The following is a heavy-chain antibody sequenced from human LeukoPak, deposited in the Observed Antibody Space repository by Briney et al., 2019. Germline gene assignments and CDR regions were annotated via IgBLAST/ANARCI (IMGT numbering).Heavy chain of an antibody. D-gene: IGHD6-13*01. J-gene: IGHJ3*02. CDR1: GFTFSSYI. CDR2: ISSSSSYI. Sequence: GGSLRLSCAASGFTFSSYIMNWVRQAPGKGLEWVSSISSSSSYIYYADSVKGRFTISRDNAKNSLYLQMNSLRAEDTAVYYCARDLGISYSRRDDMGWDIWGQGTMVTVSS. CDR3: ARDLGISYSRRDDMGWDI. V-gene: IGHV3-21*01.